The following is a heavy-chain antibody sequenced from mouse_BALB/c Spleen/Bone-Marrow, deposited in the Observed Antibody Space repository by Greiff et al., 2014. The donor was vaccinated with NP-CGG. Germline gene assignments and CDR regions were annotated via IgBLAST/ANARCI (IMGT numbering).Heavy chain of an antibody. J-gene: IGHJ4*01. CDR1: GYSFTSYW. Sequence: VQLKESGTVLPRPGTSVRMSCKASGYSFTSYWMHWVKQRPGQGLEWIGAIYPGNSEISYNQKFKGKAKLTAVTSASTAYMELNSLTNEDSAVYYCTIYRYDEDAMDYWGQGTSVTVSS. D-gene: IGHD2-12*01. CDR3: TIYRYDEDAMDY. CDR2: IYPGNSEI. V-gene: IGHV1-5*01.